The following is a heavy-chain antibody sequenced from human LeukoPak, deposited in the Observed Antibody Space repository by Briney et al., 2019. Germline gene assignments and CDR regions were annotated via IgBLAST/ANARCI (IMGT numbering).Heavy chain of an antibody. CDR2: ISDDGRSN. Sequence: GGSLRLSCVASGFNIAEFAVNWVRQAPGKGLEWVTIISDDGRSNYADSVEGRFTISRDNSKNTLYPQMSSLRAEDTAVYYCASTSGYDFWDMGYWGQGTLVTVSS. J-gene: IGHJ4*02. CDR1: GFNIAEFA. CDR3: ASTSGYDFWDMGY. V-gene: IGHV3-30*04. D-gene: IGHD5-12*01.